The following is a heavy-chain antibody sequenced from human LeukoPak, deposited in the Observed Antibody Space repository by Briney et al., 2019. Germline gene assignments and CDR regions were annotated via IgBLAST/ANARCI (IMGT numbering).Heavy chain of an antibody. CDR2: IQFDGGNK. J-gene: IGHJ4*02. Sequence: GGSLRLSCAASGFTFSSYDMHWVRQAPGKGLEWVAFIQFDGGNKNYADSVKGRFTISRDNSKNTLYLQMNSLRAEDTAVYYCAKGWGPFDYWGQGTLVTVSS. CDR3: AKGWGPFDY. D-gene: IGHD3-16*01. CDR1: GFTFSSYD. V-gene: IGHV3-30*02.